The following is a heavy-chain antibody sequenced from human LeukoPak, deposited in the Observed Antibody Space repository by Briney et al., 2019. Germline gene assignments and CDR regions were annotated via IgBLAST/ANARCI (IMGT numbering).Heavy chain of an antibody. CDR3: AKESTVTPGNVNWFDT. CDR1: GFTFSIYA. Sequence: GGSLRLSCAASGFTFSIYAMTWVRQAPGKGLEWVSTISGSGGSTYYADSVKGRFTISRDNSKNTLYLQTNSLRAEDTAVYYCAKESTVTPGNVNWFDTWGQGTLVTVSS. V-gene: IGHV3-23*01. J-gene: IGHJ5*02. D-gene: IGHD4-17*01. CDR2: ISGSGGST.